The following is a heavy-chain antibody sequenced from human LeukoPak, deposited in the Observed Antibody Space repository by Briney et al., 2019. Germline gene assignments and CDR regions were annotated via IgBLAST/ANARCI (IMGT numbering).Heavy chain of an antibody. CDR2: IYYSGST. Sequence: SQTLSLTCTVSGGSINSGDYYWSWIRQPPGKGLEWIGYIYYSGSTYYNPSLKSRLTISVDTSKNHFSLKLSSVTAADTAVYYCARYCSSTSCSRRGFDPWGQGTLVTVSS. CDR1: GGSINSGDYY. D-gene: IGHD2-2*01. V-gene: IGHV4-30-4*01. J-gene: IGHJ5*02. CDR3: ARYCSSTSCSRRGFDP.